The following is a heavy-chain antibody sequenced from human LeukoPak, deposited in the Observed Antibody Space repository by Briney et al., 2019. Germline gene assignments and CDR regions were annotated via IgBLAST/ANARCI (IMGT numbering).Heavy chain of an antibody. CDR1: GGSISSSSYY. J-gene: IGHJ4*02. Sequence: SETLSLTCTVSGGSISSSSYYWGWIRRPPGKGLEWIGSIYYSGSTYYNPSLKSRVTISVDTSKNQFSLKLSSVTAADTAVYYCAREQKGVNYDYVWGSYRYPTEFDYWGQGTLVTVSS. D-gene: IGHD3-16*02. CDR2: IYYSGST. V-gene: IGHV4-39*07. CDR3: AREQKGVNYDYVWGSYRYPTEFDY.